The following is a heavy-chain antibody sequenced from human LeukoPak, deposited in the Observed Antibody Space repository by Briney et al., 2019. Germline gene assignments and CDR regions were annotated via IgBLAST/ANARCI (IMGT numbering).Heavy chain of an antibody. CDR1: GFIFRNYW. CDR2: IRQDGSEI. V-gene: IGHV3-7*01. CDR3: ARGGCSSTSCYYMDV. J-gene: IGHJ6*03. Sequence: PGDSLRLSCAASGFIFRNYWMIWFRQAPGKGLEWVAHIRQDGSEISYVDSVEGRFTISRDNANNSLYLQMNSLRAEDTAVYYCARGGCSSTSCYYMDVWGEGTTVTVSS. D-gene: IGHD2-2*01.